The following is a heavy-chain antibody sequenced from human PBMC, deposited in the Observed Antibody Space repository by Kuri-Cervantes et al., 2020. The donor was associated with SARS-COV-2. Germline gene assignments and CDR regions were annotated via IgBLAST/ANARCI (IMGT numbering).Heavy chain of an antibody. V-gene: IGHV4-4*07. CDR2: IYTSGST. Sequence: GSLRLSCTVSGGSISSYYWSWIRQPAGKGLEWIGRIYTSGSTNYNPSLKSRVTMSVDTSKNQFSLKLSSVTAADTAVYYCARDYYDFWSGSVYYYHYMDVWGKGTTVTVSS. CDR1: GGSISSYY. CDR3: ARDYYDFWSGSVYYYHYMDV. J-gene: IGHJ6*03. D-gene: IGHD3-3*01.